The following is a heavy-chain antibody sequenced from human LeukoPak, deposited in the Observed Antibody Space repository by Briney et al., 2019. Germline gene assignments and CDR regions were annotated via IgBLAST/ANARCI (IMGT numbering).Heavy chain of an antibody. CDR1: GFTFSSYS. CDR3: ARDRGSSSSPLGGG. V-gene: IGHV3-21*01. CDR2: ISSSSSYI. D-gene: IGHD6-6*01. Sequence: GGSLRLSCAASGFTFSSYSMNWVRQAPGKGLEWVSSISSSSSYIYYADSVKGRFTISRDNAKNSLYLQMNSLRAEDTAVYYCARDRGSSSSPLGGGWGQGTLVTVSS. J-gene: IGHJ4*02.